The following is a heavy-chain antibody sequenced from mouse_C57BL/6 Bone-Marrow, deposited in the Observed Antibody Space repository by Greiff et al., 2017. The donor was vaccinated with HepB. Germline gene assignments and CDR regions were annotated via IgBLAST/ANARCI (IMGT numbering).Heavy chain of an antibody. J-gene: IGHJ4*01. D-gene: IGHD1-1*01. Sequence: QVQLQQPGAELVKPGASVKMSCKASGYTFTSYWITWVKQRPGQGLEWIGDIYPGSGSTNYNEKFKSKATLTVDTSSSTAYMQRSSLTSEDSAVYYCARYHYYGSSYGFDYAMDYWGQGTSVTVSS. V-gene: IGHV1-55*01. CDR3: ARYHYYGSSYGFDYAMDY. CDR1: GYTFTSYW. CDR2: IYPGSGST.